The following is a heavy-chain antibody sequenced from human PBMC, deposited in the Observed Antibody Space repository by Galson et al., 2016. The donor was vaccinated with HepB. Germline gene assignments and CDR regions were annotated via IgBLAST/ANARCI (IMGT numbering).Heavy chain of an antibody. CDR2: IINERSST. CDR1: GFTFDDYG. V-gene: IGHV3-74*03. Sequence: SLRLSCAASGFTFDDYGMHWVRQAPGKGLVWVSRIINERSSTTYADSVKGRFTISRDNSKNTLYLQMNSLRAEDTAIYYCARDAGYYGMDVWGQGTTVTVSS. J-gene: IGHJ6*02. CDR3: ARDAGYYGMDV.